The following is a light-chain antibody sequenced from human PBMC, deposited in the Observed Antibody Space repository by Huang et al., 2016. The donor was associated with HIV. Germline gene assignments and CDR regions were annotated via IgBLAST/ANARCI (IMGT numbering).Light chain of an antibody. CDR3: QQYFSTPNT. CDR2: AAS. Sequence: DIQMTQSPSSLSASVSDRVTITCRASQGISNSLTWYQQKPGKAPKLLLNAASKLASGVPARFSGSGSGTNYSLTINTVQPADFATYYCQQYFSTPNTFGQGTKLEIK. V-gene: IGKV1-NL1*01. CDR1: QGISNS. J-gene: IGKJ2*01.